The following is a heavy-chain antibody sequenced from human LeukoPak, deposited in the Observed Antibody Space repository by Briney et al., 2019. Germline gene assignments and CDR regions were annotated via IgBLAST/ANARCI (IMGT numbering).Heavy chain of an antibody. D-gene: IGHD3-3*01. V-gene: IGHV1-24*01. CDR3: ATSRLRFLEWLLCY. Sequence: ASVEVSCKVSGYTLTELSMHWVRQAPGKGLEWMGGFDPEDGETIYAQKFQGRVTMTEDTSTDTAYMELSSLRSEDTAVYYCATSRLRFLEWLLCYWGQGTLVTVSS. J-gene: IGHJ4*02. CDR1: GYTLTELS. CDR2: FDPEDGET.